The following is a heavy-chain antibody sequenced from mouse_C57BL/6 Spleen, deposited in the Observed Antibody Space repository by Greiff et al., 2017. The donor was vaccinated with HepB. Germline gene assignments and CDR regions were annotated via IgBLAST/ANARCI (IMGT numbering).Heavy chain of an antibody. D-gene: IGHD1-1*01. CDR2: IRLKSDNYAT. V-gene: IGHV6-3*01. CDR1: GFTFSNYW. J-gene: IGHJ2*01. Sequence: EVMLVESGGGLVQPGGSMKLSCVASGFTFSNYWMNWVRQSPEKGLEWVAQIRLKSDNYATHYAESVKGRFTISRDDSKSSVYLQMNNLRAEDTGIYYCTGPLYSGSSPYYFDYWGQGTTLTVSS. CDR3: TGPLYSGSSPYYFDY.